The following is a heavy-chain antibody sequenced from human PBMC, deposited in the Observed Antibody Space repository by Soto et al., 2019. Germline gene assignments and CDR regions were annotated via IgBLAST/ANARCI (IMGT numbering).Heavy chain of an antibody. D-gene: IGHD3-10*01. CDR2: ISYDGSNK. Sequence: GGSLRLSCAASGFTFSSYGMHWVRQAPGKGLEWVAVISYDGSNKYYADSVKGRFTISRDNSKNTLYLQMNSLRAEDTAVYYCAKEKYGSGSYYADDAFDIWGQGTMVTVS. CDR1: GFTFSSYG. V-gene: IGHV3-30*18. CDR3: AKEKYGSGSYYADDAFDI. J-gene: IGHJ3*02.